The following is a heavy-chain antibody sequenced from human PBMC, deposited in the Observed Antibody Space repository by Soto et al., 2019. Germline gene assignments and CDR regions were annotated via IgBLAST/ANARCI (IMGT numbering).Heavy chain of an antibody. V-gene: IGHV4-39*01. Sequence: PSETLSLTSTVSGGSISSSSYYWGWIRQPPGKGLEWIGSIYYSGSTYYNPSLKSRVTISVDTSKNQFSLKLSSVTAADTAVYYCARRGIYCSGGSCSYGMDVWGQGTTVTVSS. D-gene: IGHD2-15*01. CDR3: ARRGIYCSGGSCSYGMDV. CDR2: IYYSGST. J-gene: IGHJ6*02. CDR1: GGSISSSSYY.